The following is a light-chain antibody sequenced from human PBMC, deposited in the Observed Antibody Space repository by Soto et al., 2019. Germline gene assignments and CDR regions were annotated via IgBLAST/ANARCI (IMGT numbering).Light chain of an antibody. Sequence: QLVLTQPPSVSGAPGQRVTISCTGSSSNIGAGYDVHWYQQLPGTAPKLLTYGNSNRPSGVPDRFSGSKSGTSASLAITGLQAEDEADYYCQSYDSSLSAYVFGTGTKLTVL. J-gene: IGLJ1*01. CDR2: GNS. CDR3: QSYDSSLSAYV. V-gene: IGLV1-40*01. CDR1: SSNIGAGYD.